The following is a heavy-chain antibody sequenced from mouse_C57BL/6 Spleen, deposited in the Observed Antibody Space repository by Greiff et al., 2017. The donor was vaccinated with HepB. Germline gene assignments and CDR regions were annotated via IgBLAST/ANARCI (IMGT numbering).Heavy chain of an antibody. D-gene: IGHD3-2*02. CDR2: IYPGDGDT. Sequence: QVQLQQSGAELVKPGASVKISCKASGYAFSSYWMNWVKQRPGKGLEWIGQIYPGDGDTNYNGKFKGKATLTADKSSSTAYMQLSSLTSEDSAVYFSARGAAQATFWFAYWGQGTLVTVSA. V-gene: IGHV1-80*01. CDR3: ARGAAQATFWFAY. CDR1: GYAFSSYW. J-gene: IGHJ3*01.